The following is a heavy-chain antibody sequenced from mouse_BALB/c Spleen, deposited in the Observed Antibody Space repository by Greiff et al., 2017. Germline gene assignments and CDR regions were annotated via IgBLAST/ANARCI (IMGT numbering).Heavy chain of an antibody. Sequence: QVQLQQSGPELVKPGASVKISCKASGYAFSSSWMNWVKQRPGQGLEWIGRIYPGDGDTNYNGKFKGKATLTADKSSSTAYMQLSSLTSVDSAVYFCARSTYGSSYDYWGQGTTLTVSS. D-gene: IGHD1-1*01. CDR1: GYAFSSSW. V-gene: IGHV1-82*01. CDR3: ARSTYGSSYDY. J-gene: IGHJ2*01. CDR2: IYPGDGDT.